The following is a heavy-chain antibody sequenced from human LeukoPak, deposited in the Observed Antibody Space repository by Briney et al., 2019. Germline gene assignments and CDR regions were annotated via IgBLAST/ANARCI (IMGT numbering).Heavy chain of an antibody. CDR2: ISDSGNT. CDR3: ARDFAAAHTFDY. V-gene: IGHV3-23*01. D-gene: IGHD6-13*01. CDR1: GFTLSSYA. J-gene: IGHJ4*02. Sequence: GGSLRLSCAASGFTLSSYAMSWVRQAPGKGLEWVSAISDSGNTYHSDSVMGRLTIFSDSSKNTMFLLMNRLRSDDTAVYYCARDFAAAHTFDYRGQGTLVTVSS.